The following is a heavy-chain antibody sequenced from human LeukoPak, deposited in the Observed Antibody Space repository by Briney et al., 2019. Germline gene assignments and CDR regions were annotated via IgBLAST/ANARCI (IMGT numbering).Heavy chain of an antibody. J-gene: IGHJ6*02. Sequence: SVKVSCKASGGTFSSYAISWVRQAPGQGLEWMGGIIPIFGTANYAQKFRGRVTITADESTSTAYMELSSLRSEDTAVYYCARDRVDIVVVPAASPHYGMDVWGQGTTVTVSS. V-gene: IGHV1-69*13. D-gene: IGHD2-2*01. CDR2: IIPIFGTA. CDR1: GGTFSSYA. CDR3: ARDRVDIVVVPAASPHYGMDV.